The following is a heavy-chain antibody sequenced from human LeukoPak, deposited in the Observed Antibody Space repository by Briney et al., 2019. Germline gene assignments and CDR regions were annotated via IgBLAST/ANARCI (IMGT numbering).Heavy chain of an antibody. J-gene: IGHJ4*02. CDR2: ISPDGSTK. CDR3: ATGASGSWDF. D-gene: IGHD6-13*01. Sequence: PGGSLRLSCAASGFTFSRSWMSWVRQPPGKGLEWVANISPDGSTKYHMDSVKGRFTISRDNPKDSLYLEMSRLRDDDTAMYYCATGASGSWDFGGQGTLVTVSS. CDR1: GFTFSRSW. V-gene: IGHV3-7*03.